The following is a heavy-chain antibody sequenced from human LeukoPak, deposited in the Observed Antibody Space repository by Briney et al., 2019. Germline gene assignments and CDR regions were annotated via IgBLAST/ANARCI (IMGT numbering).Heavy chain of an antibody. V-gene: IGHV3-7*03. Sequence: QPGGSLRLSCAASGFTLSTYWMTWVRQAPGKGLEWVANIKQDGSEKYYVDSVKGRFTISRDNAKNSLYLRMNSLRAEDTAVYYCARDQWGPDVWGKGTTVTVSS. CDR1: GFTLSTYW. D-gene: IGHD2-8*01. CDR3: ARDQWGPDV. J-gene: IGHJ6*04. CDR2: IKQDGSEK.